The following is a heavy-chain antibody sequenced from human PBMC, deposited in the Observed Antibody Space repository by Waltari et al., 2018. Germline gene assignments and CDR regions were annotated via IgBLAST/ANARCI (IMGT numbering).Heavy chain of an antibody. Sequence: QVQLQESGPGLVKSSETLSLTCTVSGDSVRTNYWNWIRQPAGKGLEWIGRVDSRASTDYNPSLKSRVAMSVETSMNQFSLRLNYVTAADTAVYYCARPGEGPSSHWGQGTLVTVSS. CDR3: ARPGEGPSSH. CDR1: GDSVRTNY. CDR2: VDSRAST. D-gene: IGHD4-17*01. V-gene: IGHV4-4*07. J-gene: IGHJ4*02.